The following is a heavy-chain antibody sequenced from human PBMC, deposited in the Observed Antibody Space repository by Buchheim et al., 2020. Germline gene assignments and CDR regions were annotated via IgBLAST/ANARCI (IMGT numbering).Heavy chain of an antibody. J-gene: IGHJ5*01. D-gene: IGHD1-26*01. V-gene: IGHV3-74*01. Sequence: EVQLVESGGGLVQHGGSLRLSCAASGLTFSSYWMHWVRQAPGKGLVWVSRITSDGSSTTYADSVRGRFTISRDNAKNTLYLKMNGLSADGTALYYCAGPTSDSVSYSRGEGTLFTVSS. CDR1: GLTFSSYW. CDR2: ITSDGSST. CDR3: AGPTSDSVSYS.